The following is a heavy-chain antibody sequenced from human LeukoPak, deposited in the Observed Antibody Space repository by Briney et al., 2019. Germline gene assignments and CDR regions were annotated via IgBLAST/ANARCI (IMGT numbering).Heavy chain of an antibody. Sequence: GGSLRLSCAVSGFTFSSYSMNWVRQAPGKGLEWVSSISSSSSYIYYADSVKGRFTISRDNAKNSLYLQMNSLRAEDTAVYYCARGYYDYVWGSYRPLDYWGQGTLVTVSS. V-gene: IGHV3-21*01. CDR2: ISSSSSYI. CDR3: ARGYYDYVWGSYRPLDY. CDR1: GFTFSSYS. J-gene: IGHJ4*02. D-gene: IGHD3-16*02.